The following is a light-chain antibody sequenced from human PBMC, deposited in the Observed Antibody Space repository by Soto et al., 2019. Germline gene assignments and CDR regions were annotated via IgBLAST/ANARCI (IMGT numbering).Light chain of an antibody. CDR1: KSDIGVYNY. J-gene: IGLJ3*02. V-gene: IGLV2-14*01. Sequence: QSALTQPASVSGSPGQSITISCTGTKSDIGVYNYVSWYQQHPGKAPKLVICEVTNRPSGVSSRFSGSKSGNMASLTISGLRAEDEADYYCTSFTTTNIWVFGGGTKLTVL. CDR2: EVT. CDR3: TSFTTTNIWV.